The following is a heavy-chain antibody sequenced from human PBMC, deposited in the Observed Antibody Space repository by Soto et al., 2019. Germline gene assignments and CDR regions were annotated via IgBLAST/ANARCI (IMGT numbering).Heavy chain of an antibody. CDR2: ISYDGSNK. D-gene: IGHD5-12*01. V-gene: IGHV3-30*18. J-gene: IGHJ2*01. CDR3: AKEQKSGYSGYGFDL. CDR1: GFTFSSYG. Sequence: SLRLSCAASGFTFSSYGMHWVRQAPGKGLEWVAVISYDGSNKYYADSVKGRFTISRDNSKNTLYLQMNSLRAEDTAVYYCAKEQKSGYSGYGFDLWGRGTLVTVSS.